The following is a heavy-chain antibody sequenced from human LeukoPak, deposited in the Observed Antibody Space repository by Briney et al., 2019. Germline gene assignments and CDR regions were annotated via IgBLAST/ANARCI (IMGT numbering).Heavy chain of an antibody. CDR3: ARGTEYYYDSSGYFFDY. Sequence: GESLKISCKGSGYSFTSYWIGWVRQMPGKGLEWMGIIYPGDSDTRYSPSFQGQVTISADKSISTAYLQWSSLKASDTAMYYCARGTEYYYDSSGYFFDYWGQGTLVTVPS. CDR1: GYSFTSYW. J-gene: IGHJ4*02. V-gene: IGHV5-51*03. D-gene: IGHD3-22*01. CDR2: IYPGDSDT.